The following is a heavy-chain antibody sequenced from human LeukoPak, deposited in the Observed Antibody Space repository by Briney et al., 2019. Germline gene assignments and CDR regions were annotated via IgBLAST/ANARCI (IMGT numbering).Heavy chain of an antibody. V-gene: IGHV3-66*02. J-gene: IGHJ4*02. CDR2: IYSDGDT. CDR3: ARDPRDGYGHFDY. D-gene: IGHD5-24*01. Sequence: GGSLRLSCVVSGFTFSGNHMNWVRQAPGKGLEWVSVIYSDGDTYYADSVKGRFTISRDSSRNTLSLQMNSLKPEDTAVYYCARDPRDGYGHFDYWGQGTLATVSS. CDR1: GFTFSGNH.